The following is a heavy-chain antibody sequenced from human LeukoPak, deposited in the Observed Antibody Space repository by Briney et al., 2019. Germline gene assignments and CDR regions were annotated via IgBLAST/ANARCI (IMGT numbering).Heavy chain of an antibody. D-gene: IGHD1-26*01. V-gene: IGHV3-30-3*01. Sequence: AGGSLRLSCAASGFTFNRYAIHWVRQAPGKGLEWVTVISSDGNDQHYADSVKGRFTISRDNAKNSLYLQMNSLRAEDTAVYYCARVRGSYCSDYWGQGTLVTVSS. CDR1: GFTFNRYA. CDR2: ISSDGNDQ. J-gene: IGHJ4*02. CDR3: ARVRGSYCSDY.